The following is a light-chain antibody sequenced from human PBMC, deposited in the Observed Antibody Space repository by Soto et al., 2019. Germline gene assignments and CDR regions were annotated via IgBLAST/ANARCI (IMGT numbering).Light chain of an antibody. J-gene: IGLJ1*01. Sequence: QSALTQPASVSGPPGQSITISCTGTSSDVGAYNYVSWYQHHPGKAPRLVIYDVTNRPSGISDRFSGSKSGNTASLTISGXLAEDEADYYCASYTTISTYVFGTGTKVTV. CDR1: SSDVGAYNY. CDR3: ASYTTISTYV. CDR2: DVT. V-gene: IGLV2-14*01.